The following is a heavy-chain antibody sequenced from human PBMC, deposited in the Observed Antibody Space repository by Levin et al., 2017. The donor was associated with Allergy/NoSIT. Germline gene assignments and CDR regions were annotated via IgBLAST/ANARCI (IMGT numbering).Heavy chain of an antibody. V-gene: IGHV3-11*05. D-gene: IGHD3-10*01. CDR2: ISSSSSYT. Sequence: LSLTCAASGFTFSDYYMSWIRPAPGKGLEWVSYISSSSSYTNYADSVKGRFTISRDNAKNSLYLQMNSLRAEDTAVYYCARDRRPYGSGSYYWFDYWGQGTLVTVSS. J-gene: IGHJ4*02. CDR1: GFTFSDYY. CDR3: ARDRRPYGSGSYYWFDY.